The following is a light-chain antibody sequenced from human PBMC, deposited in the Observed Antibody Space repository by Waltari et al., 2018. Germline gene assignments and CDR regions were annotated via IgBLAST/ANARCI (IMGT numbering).Light chain of an antibody. CDR1: QTVLYNSNNRNY. Sequence: DIVMTQSPDSLAVSLGERATINCKSSQTVLYNSNNRNYLAWYPRKPGQSPQLLISWASTRAAGVPDRFTGSGSGTDFTLTISSLRAEDVAVYYCQQCFVTPPTFGQGTKVEIK. V-gene: IGKV4-1*01. J-gene: IGKJ1*01. CDR3: QQCFVTPPT. CDR2: WAS.